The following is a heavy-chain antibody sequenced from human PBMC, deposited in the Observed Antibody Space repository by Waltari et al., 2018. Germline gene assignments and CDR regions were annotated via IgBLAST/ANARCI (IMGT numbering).Heavy chain of an antibody. CDR2: ISSVSTYI. V-gene: IGHV3-21*01. J-gene: IGHJ4*02. D-gene: IGHD3-10*01. Sequence: EVQLVESGGGLVKSGGALRPPCEAPGFTFRNYLMNWVRQAPGKGLEWVSSISSVSTYIFYADSVKGRFTISRDNAKNSLYLQMDSLRGEDTAVYYCARVSSNTGAMDFWGQGTLVTVS. CDR1: GFTFRNYL. CDR3: ARVSSNTGAMDF.